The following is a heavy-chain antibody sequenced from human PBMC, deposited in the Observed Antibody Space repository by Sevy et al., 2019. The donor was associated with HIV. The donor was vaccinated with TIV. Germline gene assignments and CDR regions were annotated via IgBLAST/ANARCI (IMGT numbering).Heavy chain of an antibody. CDR3: ARRAYYYDSSGYYPLDY. CDR2: ISYDGSNK. J-gene: IGHJ4*02. D-gene: IGHD3-22*01. Sequence: GGSLRLSCAASGFTFSSYAMHWVRQAPGKGLEWVAVISYDGSNKYYADSVKGRFTTSRDNSKNTLYLQMNSLRAEDTAMYYCARRAYYYDSSGYYPLDYWGQGTLVTVSS. CDR1: GFTFSSYA. V-gene: IGHV3-30-3*01.